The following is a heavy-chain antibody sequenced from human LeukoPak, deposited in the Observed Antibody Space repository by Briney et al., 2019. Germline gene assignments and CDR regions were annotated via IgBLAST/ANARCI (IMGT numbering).Heavy chain of an antibody. CDR2: ISYDGSNK. D-gene: IGHD4-23*01. CDR3: ARDGSETVVDI. Sequence: PGGSLRLSCAASGFTFSSYAMHWVRQAPGKGLEWVAVISYDGSNKYYADSVKGRFTISRDNSKNTLYLQMNSLRAEDTAVYYCARDGSETVVDIWGQGTMVTVSS. CDR1: GFTFSSYA. V-gene: IGHV3-30*04. J-gene: IGHJ3*02.